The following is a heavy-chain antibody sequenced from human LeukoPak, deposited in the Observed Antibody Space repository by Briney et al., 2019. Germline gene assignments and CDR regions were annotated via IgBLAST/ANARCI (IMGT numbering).Heavy chain of an antibody. V-gene: IGHV3-48*03. CDR1: GFTFSSYE. J-gene: IGHJ6*03. Sequence: GGSLRLSCAASGFTFSSYEMNWVRQAPGKGLEWVSYISSSGSTIHYADSVKGRFTISRDNAKNSLYLQMNSLRAEDTAVYYCARDRSGYDYYYYYYMDVWGRGTTVTVSS. D-gene: IGHD5-12*01. CDR2: ISSSGSTI. CDR3: ARDRSGYDYYYYYYMDV.